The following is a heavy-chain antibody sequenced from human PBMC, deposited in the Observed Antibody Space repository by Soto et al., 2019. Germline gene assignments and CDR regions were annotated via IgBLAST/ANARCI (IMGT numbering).Heavy chain of an antibody. Sequence: QVQLVQSGAEVKKPGASVKVSCKASGYTFPSYGISGVRQAPGQGLKGMGWISAYNGHTNYAQKLQGRVTMTTDTSTSTDYMELRSLRSDDTAVYYCARDAPTIAAQDDYWGQGTLVTVSS. CDR2: ISAYNGHT. CDR1: GYTFPSYG. CDR3: ARDAPTIAAQDDY. D-gene: IGHD6-13*01. J-gene: IGHJ4*02. V-gene: IGHV1-18*01.